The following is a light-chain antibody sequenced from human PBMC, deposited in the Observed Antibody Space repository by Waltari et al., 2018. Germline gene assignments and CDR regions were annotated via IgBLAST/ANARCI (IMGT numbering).Light chain of an antibody. CDR3: QQYNTYPWT. CDR2: KAS. CDR1: ESISSW. Sequence: IQMTQSPSTLSASVGDRVTITCRASESISSWLAWYQQKPGKAPKLLIYKASTLESGVPSRFSGSGSETEFTLTISSLQPDDFTTYYCQQYNTYPWTFGQGTKVEIK. V-gene: IGKV1-5*03. J-gene: IGKJ1*01.